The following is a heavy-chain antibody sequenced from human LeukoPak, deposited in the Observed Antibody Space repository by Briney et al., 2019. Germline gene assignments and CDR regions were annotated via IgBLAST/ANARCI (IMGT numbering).Heavy chain of an antibody. Sequence: GGSLRLSCAASGFTFSSYGMHWVRQAPGKGLEWVAVIWYDGSNKYYADSVKGRFTISRDNSKNTLYLQMNSLRAEDTAVYYCARGRAMVRGVTPPYYFDYWGQGTLVTVSS. CDR3: ARGRAMVRGVTPPYYFDY. J-gene: IGHJ4*02. V-gene: IGHV3-33*01. D-gene: IGHD3-10*01. CDR1: GFTFSSYG. CDR2: IWYDGSNK.